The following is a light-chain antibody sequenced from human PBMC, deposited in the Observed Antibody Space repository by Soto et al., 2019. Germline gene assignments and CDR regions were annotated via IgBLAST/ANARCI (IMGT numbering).Light chain of an antibody. CDR2: GAS. Sequence: EIVMTQSPATLSLSPGERATLSCRASQGVDRYLAWYQQKPGQAPRLLIYGASTRATDIPARFSGSGSGTEFTLTITNVQSEDFAVYYCQQCRDWPHFTLGQGTRLEIK. J-gene: IGKJ5*01. CDR1: QGVDRY. CDR3: QQCRDWPHFT. V-gene: IGKV3-15*01.